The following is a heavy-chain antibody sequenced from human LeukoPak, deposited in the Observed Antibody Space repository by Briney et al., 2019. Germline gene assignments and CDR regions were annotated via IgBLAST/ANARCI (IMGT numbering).Heavy chain of an antibody. J-gene: IGHJ6*03. D-gene: IGHD3/OR15-3a*01. CDR2: MNPNSGNT. Sequence: ASVKVSCKASGYTFNSYDINWVRQATGQGLEWMGWMNPNSGNTGYAQKFQGRVTMTKNNSISTAYMELSSLRSEDTAIYYCARALSWTTESYYYVDVWGKETTVTVSS. V-gene: IGHV1-8*01. CDR3: ARALSWTTESYYYVDV. CDR1: GYTFNSYD.